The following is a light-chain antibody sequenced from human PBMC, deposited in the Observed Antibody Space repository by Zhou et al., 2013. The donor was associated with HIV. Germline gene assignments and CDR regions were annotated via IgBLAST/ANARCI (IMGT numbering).Light chain of an antibody. Sequence: EIVMTQSPATLSVSPGGRVTLSCRASQSIGNNLAWYQQKPGQAPRLLISGASTRATGIPVRFSGSGSGTEFTLTISSMQSEDFAVYYCQQYNNWPPMYTFGQGTRLEI. J-gene: IGKJ2*01. CDR1: QSIGNN. V-gene: IGKV3-15*01. CDR3: QQYNNWPPMYT. CDR2: GAS.